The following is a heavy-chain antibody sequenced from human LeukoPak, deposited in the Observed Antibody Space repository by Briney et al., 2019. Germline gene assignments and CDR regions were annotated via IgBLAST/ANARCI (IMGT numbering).Heavy chain of an antibody. CDR3: AKPLLRDVWFGES. CDR2: ISSGSSTI. J-gene: IGHJ4*02. V-gene: IGHV3-48*01. D-gene: IGHD3-10*01. CDR1: GFIFSTYN. Sequence: GGSLRLSCAASGFIFSTYNMNWVRQAPGQGLEWVSYISSGSSTIYYADSVKGRFTISRDNSKNTVYLQMNTLRTEDTAVYYCAKPLLRDVWFGESWGQGTLVTVSS.